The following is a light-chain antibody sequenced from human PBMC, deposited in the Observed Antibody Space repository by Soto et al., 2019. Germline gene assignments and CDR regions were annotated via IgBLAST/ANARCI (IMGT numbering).Light chain of an antibody. CDR3: HQYVASPRT. J-gene: IGKJ1*01. CDR2: GAS. CDR1: QSVSSNY. V-gene: IGKV3-20*01. Sequence: ETVLTQSPGTLSLSPGERATLSCRASQSVSSNYLAWYQQKPGQAPRLLIYGASSRATGIPDRFSGSGSGTDFTLTISRLEPEDFAVYYCHQYVASPRTFGQGTKVDIK.